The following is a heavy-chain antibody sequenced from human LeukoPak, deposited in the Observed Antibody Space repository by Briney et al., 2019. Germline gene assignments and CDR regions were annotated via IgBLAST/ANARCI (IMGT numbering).Heavy chain of an antibody. CDR1: GYTFTSYY. Sequence: ASVKVSCKASGYTFTSYYMHWVRQAPGQGLEWMGIINPSGGSTSYPQQFQGRVTMTTDTSTITVYMELSSLRSEDTAVYYCARVRRGIAANYFDYWGQGTLVTVSS. D-gene: IGHD6-13*01. CDR3: ARVRRGIAANYFDY. J-gene: IGHJ4*02. CDR2: INPSGGST. V-gene: IGHV1-46*01.